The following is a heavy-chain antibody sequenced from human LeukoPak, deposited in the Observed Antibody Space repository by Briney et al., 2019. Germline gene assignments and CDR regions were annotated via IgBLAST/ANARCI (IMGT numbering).Heavy chain of an antibody. V-gene: IGHV1-2*02. CDR3: ARDGVDIVLMVYAIPSWFDP. CDR1: GYTFTGYY. J-gene: IGHJ5*02. Sequence: ASVKVSCKASGYTFTGYYMHWVRQAPGQGLEWMEWINPNSGGTNYAQRFQGRVTMTRDTSISTAYMELSRLRSDDTAVYYCARDGVDIVLMVYAIPSWFDPWGQGTLVTVSS. D-gene: IGHD2-8*01. CDR2: INPNSGGT.